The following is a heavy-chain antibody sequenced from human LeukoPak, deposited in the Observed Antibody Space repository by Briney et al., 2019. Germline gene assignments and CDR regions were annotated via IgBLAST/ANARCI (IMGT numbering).Heavy chain of an antibody. CDR2: IYYSGST. CDR3: ARGILAVADDY. J-gene: IGHJ4*02. V-gene: IGHV4-59*01. CDR1: GGSISSYY. Sequence: SSETLSLTCTVSGGSISSYYWSWIRQPPGKGLEWIGYIYYSGSTNYNPSLKSRVTISVDTSNNQFSLKLSSVTAADTAVYYCARGILAVADDYWGQGTLVTVSS. D-gene: IGHD6-19*01.